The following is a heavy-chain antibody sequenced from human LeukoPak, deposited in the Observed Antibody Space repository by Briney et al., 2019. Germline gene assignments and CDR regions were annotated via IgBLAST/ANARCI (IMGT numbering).Heavy chain of an antibody. J-gene: IGHJ6*03. D-gene: IGHD2-2*01. CDR2: INPNSGGT. Sequence: ASVKVSCKASGYTFTGYYMHWVRQAPGQGLEWMGWINPNSGGTNYAQKFQGRVTMTRDTSISTAYMEPSRLRSDDTAVYYCARSGSPAYYYYYYMDVWGKGTTVTVSS. CDR3: ARSGSPAYYYYYYMDV. V-gene: IGHV1-2*02. CDR1: GYTFTGYY.